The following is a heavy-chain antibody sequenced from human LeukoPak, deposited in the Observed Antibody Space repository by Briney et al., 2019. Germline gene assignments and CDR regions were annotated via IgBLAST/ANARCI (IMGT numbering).Heavy chain of an antibody. V-gene: IGHV4-38-2*02. CDR1: GYSISSGYH. D-gene: IGHD3-22*01. Sequence: SETLSLTCTVSGYSISSGYHWGWIRQPPGKGLEWIGSIYHSGSTYYNPSLKSRFTMSVDTSKNQFSLKLSSVTAADTAVYYCARVDYYNSSGYYLDYWGQGTLVTVSS. CDR2: IYHSGST. J-gene: IGHJ4*02. CDR3: ARVDYYNSSGYYLDY.